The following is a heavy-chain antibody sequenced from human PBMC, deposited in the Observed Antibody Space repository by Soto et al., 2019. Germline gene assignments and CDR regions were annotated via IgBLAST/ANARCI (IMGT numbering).Heavy chain of an antibody. Sequence: GASVKVSCKASGYTFTSYGISWVRQAPGQGLEWMGWISAYNGNTNYAQKLQGRVTMTTDTSTSTAYMELRSLRSDDTAVYYCARDVRYCSGGSCYFEGDRLFDYWGQGTLVTVSS. J-gene: IGHJ4*02. CDR3: ARDVRYCSGGSCYFEGDRLFDY. CDR1: GYTFTSYG. CDR2: ISAYNGNT. V-gene: IGHV1-18*01. D-gene: IGHD2-15*01.